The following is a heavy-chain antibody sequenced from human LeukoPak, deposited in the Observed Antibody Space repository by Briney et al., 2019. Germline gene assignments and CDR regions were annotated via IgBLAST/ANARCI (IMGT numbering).Heavy chain of an antibody. CDR3: ARSGVLRFLEWLESAAGFDY. D-gene: IGHD3-3*01. V-gene: IGHV7-4-1*02. CDR1: RYTFTSYA. J-gene: IGHJ4*02. CDR2: INTNTGNP. Sequence: ASVKVSCKASRYTFTSYAMNWVRQAPGQGLEWMGWINTNTGNPTYAQGFTGRFVFSLDTSVSTAYLQISSLKAEDTAVYYCARSGVLRFLEWLESAAGFDYWGQGTLVTVSS.